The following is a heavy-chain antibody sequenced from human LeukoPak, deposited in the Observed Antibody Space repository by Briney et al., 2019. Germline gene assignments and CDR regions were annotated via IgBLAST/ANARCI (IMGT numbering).Heavy chain of an antibody. V-gene: IGHV3-33*01. CDR2: IWSDGTNR. Sequence: GGSLRLSCAASGFIFSHHGMHWVRQAPGKGLEWVSAIWSDGTNRFYVDSVKGRFTISRDNSQSTVFLQMNSLRVNNTAIYYCARDAQRGFDYSNSLKYWGHGTLVTVSS. J-gene: IGHJ4*01. CDR1: GFIFSHHG. CDR3: ARDAQRGFDYSNSLKY. D-gene: IGHD4-11*01.